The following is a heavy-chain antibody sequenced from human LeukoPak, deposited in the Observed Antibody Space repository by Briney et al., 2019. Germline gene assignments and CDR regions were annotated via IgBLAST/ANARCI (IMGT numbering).Heavy chain of an antibody. V-gene: IGHV3-48*02. CDR1: GFTFSIYS. D-gene: IGHD3-22*01. CDR2: ISSSSSTI. J-gene: IGHJ4*02. Sequence: GGSLRLSCAASGFTFSIYSMNWVRQAPGKGLEWVSYISSSSSTIYYADSVKGRFTISRDNAKNSLYLQMNSLRDEDTAVYYCARAGSITMMRVPDYWGQGTLVTVSS. CDR3: ARAGSITMMRVPDY.